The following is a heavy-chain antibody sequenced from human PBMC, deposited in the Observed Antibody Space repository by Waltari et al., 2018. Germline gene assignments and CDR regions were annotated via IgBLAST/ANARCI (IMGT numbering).Heavy chain of an antibody. CDR1: GFVFSDSY. V-gene: IGHV3-72*01. J-gene: IGHJ4*02. CDR3: ARLFWGGDRYNPFDL. D-gene: IGHD2-21*01. Sequence: ELQLVQSGGGVAQPGGSLRLSCAASGFVFSDSYIDWVRQAPGKGLEWIGHSRSKAHSDSAEYAAPVNGRFTFSRNESAHSLFLEMNSLRPEDTAVYYCARLFWGGDRYNPFDLWGQGTLVTVSS. CDR2: SRSKAHSDSA.